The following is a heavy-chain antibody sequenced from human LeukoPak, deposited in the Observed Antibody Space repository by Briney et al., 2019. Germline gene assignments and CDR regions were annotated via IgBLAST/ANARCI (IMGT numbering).Heavy chain of an antibody. Sequence: TGGSLRLSCAASGFTFSSYWMSWVRQAPGKGLEWVSSISSSSSYIYYAGSVKGRFTISRDNAKNSLYLQMNSLRAEDTAVYYCARLGYWGQGTLVTVSS. CDR1: GFTFSSYW. CDR2: ISSSSSYI. J-gene: IGHJ4*02. V-gene: IGHV3-21*01. CDR3: ARLGY.